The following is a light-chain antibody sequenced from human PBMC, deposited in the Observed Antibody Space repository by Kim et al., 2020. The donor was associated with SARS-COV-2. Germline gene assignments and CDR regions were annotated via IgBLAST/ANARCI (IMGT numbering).Light chain of an antibody. J-gene: IGKJ4*01. CDR1: QSLSSD. Sequence: MVMTQSPATLSVSPGERATLSCRASQSLSSDLAWYQQRPGQAPRLLIYDAFTRATGIPARFSGSGSGTDFSLTISSLQSEDFGVYYCQQYNAWPLTFGGGTKVDIK. V-gene: IGKV3-15*01. CDR2: DAF. CDR3: QQYNAWPLT.